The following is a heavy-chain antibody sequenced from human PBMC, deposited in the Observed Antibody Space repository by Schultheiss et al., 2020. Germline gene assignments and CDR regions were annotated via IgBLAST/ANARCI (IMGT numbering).Heavy chain of an antibody. Sequence: GGSLRLSCAASGFTFSSYAMSWVRQAPGKGLEWVSAISGSGGSTYYADSVKGRFTISRDNSKNTLYLQMSSLRAEDTAVYYCVKGDSSSWYYYYGMDVWGKGTTVTVSS. V-gene: IGHV3-23*01. CDR2: ISGSGGST. CDR3: VKGDSSSWYYYYGMDV. J-gene: IGHJ6*04. CDR1: GFTFSSYA. D-gene: IGHD6-13*01.